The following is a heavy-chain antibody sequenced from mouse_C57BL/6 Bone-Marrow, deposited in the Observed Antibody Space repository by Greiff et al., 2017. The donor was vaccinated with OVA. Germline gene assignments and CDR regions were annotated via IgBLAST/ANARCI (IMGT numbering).Heavy chain of an antibody. CDR1: GYAFTNYL. CDR3: ARSGYDYEGLFAY. D-gene: IGHD2-4*01. J-gene: IGHJ3*01. Sequence: VQLQESGAELVRPGTSVKVSCKASGYAFTNYLIEWVKQRPGQGLAWIGVINPGSGGTNYNEKFKGKATLTADKSSSTAYMQLSSLTSEDSAVYFWARSGYDYEGLFAYWGQGTLVTVSA. CDR2: INPGSGGT. V-gene: IGHV1-54*01.